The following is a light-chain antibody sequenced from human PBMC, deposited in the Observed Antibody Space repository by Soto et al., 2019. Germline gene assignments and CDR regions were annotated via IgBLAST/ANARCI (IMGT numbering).Light chain of an antibody. J-gene: IGKJ1*01. Sequence: VLTQSPGTLSLSLGDRATLSCRASQTVDHAYVAWYQQRPGQAPSLLIYGASTRAADVPERFSGSGSETYFTLTISRLEPEDSAVYYCQQYGNSPWTFGQGTKVEI. CDR1: QTVDHAY. V-gene: IGKV3-20*01. CDR3: QQYGNSPWT. CDR2: GAS.